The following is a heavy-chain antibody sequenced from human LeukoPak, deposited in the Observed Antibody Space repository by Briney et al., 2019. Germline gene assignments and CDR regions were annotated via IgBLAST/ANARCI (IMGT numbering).Heavy chain of an antibody. J-gene: IGHJ4*02. CDR2: INGAGDNP. V-gene: IGHV3-23*01. Sequence: GGSLGLSCAASGYTFSSHGLTWVRQAPGKGLEWVSTINGAGDNPYYAETVKGRLTISRDNSKNTLYLQMHSLRAEDTAIYYCAKVSVCYGCYLDYWGQGTLVTVS. D-gene: IGHD3-16*01. CDR3: AKVSVCYGCYLDY. CDR1: GYTFSSHG.